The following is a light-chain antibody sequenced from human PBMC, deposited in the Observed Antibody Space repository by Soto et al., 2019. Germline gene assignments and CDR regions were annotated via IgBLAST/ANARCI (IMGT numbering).Light chain of an antibody. CDR2: DAS. J-gene: IGKJ1*01. CDR1: QSVSRY. CDR3: QQYGSSPRT. Sequence: EIVLTQSPDTLSLSPGESATLSCRASQSVSRYLAWYQQKPGQTPRLLIYDASNRAAGIPAGFSGSGSGTDFTLTISRLEPEDFAVYYCQQYGSSPRTFGQGTKVDIK. V-gene: IGKV3-20*01.